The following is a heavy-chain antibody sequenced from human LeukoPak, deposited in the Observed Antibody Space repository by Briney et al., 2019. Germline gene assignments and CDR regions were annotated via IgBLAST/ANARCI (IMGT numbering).Heavy chain of an antibody. CDR1: GYTFTSYV. Sequence: ASVKVSCKASGYTFTSYVINWVRQATGQGLEWMGWMNPNSGNTGYAQKFQGRVTITRNTSISTAYMELSSLRSEDTAVYYCKTGGTHWFDPWGQGTLVTVSS. V-gene: IGHV1-8*03. J-gene: IGHJ5*02. D-gene: IGHD7-27*01. CDR2: MNPNSGNT. CDR3: KTGGTHWFDP.